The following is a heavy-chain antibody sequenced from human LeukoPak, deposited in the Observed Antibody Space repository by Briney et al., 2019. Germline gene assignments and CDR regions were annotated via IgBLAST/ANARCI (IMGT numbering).Heavy chain of an antibody. D-gene: IGHD3-3*01. CDR3: ARDYDFGVVNN. V-gene: IGHV3-48*01. CDR1: GFTFSSYS. J-gene: IGHJ4*02. CDR2: ISSSSSTI. Sequence: GGSLRLSCAASGFTFSSYSMNWVRQAPGKGLEWVSYISSSSSTIYYADTVKGRFTISRDNAKNSLYLQMYSLRAQDTAVYYCARDYDFGVVNNWGQGTLITVSS.